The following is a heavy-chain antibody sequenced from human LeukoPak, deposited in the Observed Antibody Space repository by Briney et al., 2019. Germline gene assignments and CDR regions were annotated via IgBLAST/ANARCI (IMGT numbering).Heavy chain of an antibody. V-gene: IGHV1-69*04. D-gene: IGHD6-19*01. CDR1: GGTFSSYA. Sequence: SVKVSGKASGGTFSSYAISWVRQAPGQGLEWMGRIIPILGIANYAQKFQGRVTITADKSTSTAYMELSSLRSEDTAVYYCARDRWASSGWYNAFDIWGQGTMVTVSS. J-gene: IGHJ3*02. CDR2: IIPILGIA. CDR3: ARDRWASSGWYNAFDI.